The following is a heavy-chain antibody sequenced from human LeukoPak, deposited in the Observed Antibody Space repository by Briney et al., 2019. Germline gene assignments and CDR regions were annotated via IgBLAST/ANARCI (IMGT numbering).Heavy chain of an antibody. V-gene: IGHV1-18*01. CDR1: GYTFTSYG. CDR3: ARDEYYDYVWGSYRSYYFDY. D-gene: IGHD3-16*02. J-gene: IGHJ4*02. Sequence: GASVKVPCKASGYTFTSYGISWVRQAPGQGLEWMGWISAYNGNTNYAQKLQGRVTMTTDTSTSTAYMELRSLRSDDTAVYYCARDEYYDYVWGSYRSYYFDYWGQGTLVTVSS. CDR2: ISAYNGNT.